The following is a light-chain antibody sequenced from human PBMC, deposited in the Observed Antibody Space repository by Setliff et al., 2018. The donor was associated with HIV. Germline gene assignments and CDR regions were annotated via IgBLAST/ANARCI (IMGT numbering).Light chain of an antibody. V-gene: IGLV2-23*02. CDR3: CSYAGTSTHVV. Sequence: QSALTQPTSVSGSPGQSITISCTGTSSDVGRYNLVSWYQQHPGKAPKLMIYAVSKRPSGVSNRFSGSKSVNTASLTISGLQSEDEAGYYCCSYAGTSTHVVFGGGTK. CDR1: SSDVGRYNL. J-gene: IGLJ2*01. CDR2: AVS.